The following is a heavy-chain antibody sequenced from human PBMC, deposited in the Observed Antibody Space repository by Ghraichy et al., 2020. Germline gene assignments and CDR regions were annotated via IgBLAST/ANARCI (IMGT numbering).Heavy chain of an antibody. D-gene: IGHD3-16*01. CDR2: INHSGST. V-gene: IGHV4-34*01. CDR3: ASNEGGLRPYRVHHMA. CDR1: GGSFSGYY. J-gene: IGHJ4*02. Sequence: SETLSLTCAVYGGSFSGYYWSWIRQPPGKGLEWIGEINHSGSTNYNPSLKSRVTISVDTSKNQFSLKLSSVTAADTAVYYCASNEGGLRPYRVHHMAWGQGTLVTVSS.